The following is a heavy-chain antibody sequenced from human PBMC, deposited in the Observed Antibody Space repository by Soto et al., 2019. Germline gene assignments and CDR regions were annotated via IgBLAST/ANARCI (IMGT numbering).Heavy chain of an antibody. V-gene: IGHV4-59*11. CDR2: IYYRGTT. Sequence: QVQLQESGPGLVKPSETLSLTCSVSGVSTSNHYWTWIRKPPGQGPEWIGCIYYRGTTNYNASLNSRFTLXIDTSTNQFSLRLTSVTTADTAVYYCARGGGSPYHDHEFDYWGQGILVTVSS. D-gene: IGHD2-2*01. J-gene: IGHJ4*02. CDR3: ARGGGSPYHDHEFDY. CDR1: GVSTSNHY.